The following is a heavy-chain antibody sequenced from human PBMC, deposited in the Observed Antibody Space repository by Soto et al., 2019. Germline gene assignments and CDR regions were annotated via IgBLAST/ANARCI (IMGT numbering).Heavy chain of an antibody. D-gene: IGHD3-3*01. CDR1: GFTFSSYW. CDR3: ARVDTIFGVVIIHYYYYGMDV. Sequence: GSLRLSCAASGFTFSSYWMSWVRQAPGKGLEWVANIKQDGSEKYYVDSVKGRFTISRDNAKNSLYLQMNSLRAEDTAVYYCARVDTIFGVVIIHYYYYGMDVWGQGTTVTVSS. V-gene: IGHV3-7*05. CDR2: IKQDGSEK. J-gene: IGHJ6*02.